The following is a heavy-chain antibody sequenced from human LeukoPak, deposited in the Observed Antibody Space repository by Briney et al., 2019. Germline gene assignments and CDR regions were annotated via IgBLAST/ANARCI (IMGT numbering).Heavy chain of an antibody. V-gene: IGHV5-51*01. CDR1: GYSFTSYW. CDR2: IYPGDSDT. Sequence: GESLKISCKGSGYSFTSYWIGWVRQMPGKGLEWMGIIYPGDSDTRYSPSFQGQVTISADKSISTAYLQWSSLKASDTAMYYCARHSRDDFWSGYYKPHFDYWGQGTLVTVSS. D-gene: IGHD3-3*01. J-gene: IGHJ4*02. CDR3: ARHSRDDFWSGYYKPHFDY.